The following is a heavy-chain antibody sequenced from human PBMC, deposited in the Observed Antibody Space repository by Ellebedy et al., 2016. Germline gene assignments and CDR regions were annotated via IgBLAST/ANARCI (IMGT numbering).Heavy chain of an antibody. CDR3: ARVGPRSVVGAAWSYYYYYMDV. CDR2: INHSGST. CDR1: GGSFSGYY. D-gene: IGHD1-26*01. Sequence: SETLSLTCAVYGGSFSGYYWSWIRQPPGKGLEWIGEINHSGSTNYNPSLKSRVTISVDTSKNQFSLKLSSVTAADTAVYYCARVGPRSVVGAAWSYYYYYMDVWGKGTTVTVSS. V-gene: IGHV4-34*01. J-gene: IGHJ6*03.